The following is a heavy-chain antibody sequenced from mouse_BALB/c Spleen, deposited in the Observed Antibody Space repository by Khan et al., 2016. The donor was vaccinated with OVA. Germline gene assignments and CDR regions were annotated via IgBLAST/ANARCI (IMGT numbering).Heavy chain of an antibody. Sequence: EVQLVESGPDLVKPSQSLSLTCTVTGYSITSGYSWHWIRQFPGNKLEWMGYIHYSGTTNYNPSLKSRISITRDTSKNQFFLQLNSVTTEDTASYYCARSGTTVVAYWYFDVWGAGTTVTVSS. CDR3: ARSGTTVVAYWYFDV. D-gene: IGHD1-1*01. V-gene: IGHV3-1*02. CDR2: IHYSGTT. J-gene: IGHJ1*01. CDR1: GYSITSGYS.